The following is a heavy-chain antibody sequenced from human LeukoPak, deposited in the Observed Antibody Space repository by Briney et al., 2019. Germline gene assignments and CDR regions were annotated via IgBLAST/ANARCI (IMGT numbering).Heavy chain of an antibody. CDR3: ARLSITMVRGVIIGNYYYYYMDV. CDR1: GGSFSGYY. Sequence: PSETLSLTCAVYGGSFSGYYWSWIRQPPGKGLEWIGEINHSGSTNYNPSLKRRVTISVDTSKNQFSLKLSSVTAADTAVYYCARLSITMVRGVIIGNYYYYYMDVWGKGTTVTISS. CDR2: INHSGST. J-gene: IGHJ6*03. D-gene: IGHD3-10*01. V-gene: IGHV4-34*01.